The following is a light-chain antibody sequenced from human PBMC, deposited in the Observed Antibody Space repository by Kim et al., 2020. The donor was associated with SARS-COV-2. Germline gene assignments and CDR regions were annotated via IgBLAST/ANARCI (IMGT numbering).Light chain of an antibody. V-gene: IGLV3-1*01. CDR3: QTWDSGTAVV. CDR2: QDI. CDR1: GLGNRY. J-gene: IGLJ3*02. Sequence: VSPGQTAIITCSGDGLGNRYTFWFQQKPGHSPVLVIYQDIKRTSGIPERFSGSNSGSTATLTISGTQAMDEADYYCQTWDSGTAVVFGGGTQLTVL.